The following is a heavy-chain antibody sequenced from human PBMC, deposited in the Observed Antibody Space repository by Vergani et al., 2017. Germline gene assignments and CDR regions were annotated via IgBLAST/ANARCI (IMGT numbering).Heavy chain of an antibody. D-gene: IGHD5-18*01. Sequence: VQLVQSGAEVKKPGATVKISCKVSGYTFTDYYMHWVQQAPGKGLEWMGWMNPNSGNTGYAQKFQGRVTMTRNTSISTAYMELSSLRSEDTAVYYCARVLSPPRQLWLPFNWGQGTLVTVSS. CDR1: GYTFTDYY. CDR3: ARVLSPPRQLWLPFN. CDR2: MNPNSGNT. J-gene: IGHJ4*02. V-gene: IGHV1-8*02.